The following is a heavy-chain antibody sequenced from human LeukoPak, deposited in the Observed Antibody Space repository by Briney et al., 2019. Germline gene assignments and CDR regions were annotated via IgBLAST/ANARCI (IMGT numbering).Heavy chain of an antibody. CDR3: ARDYDFWSGYYFSGGYGMDV. CDR1: GFTFSNYG. CDR2: IGSSGGTT. V-gene: IGHV3-23*01. D-gene: IGHD3-3*01. Sequence: GGSLRLSCAASGFTFSNYGMSWVRQAPGKGLEWVSAIGSSGGTTYYTVSVKGRFTISRDNSKNTLYLQMNSLRAEDTAVYYCARDYDFWSGYYFSGGYGMDVWGQGTTVTVSS. J-gene: IGHJ6*02.